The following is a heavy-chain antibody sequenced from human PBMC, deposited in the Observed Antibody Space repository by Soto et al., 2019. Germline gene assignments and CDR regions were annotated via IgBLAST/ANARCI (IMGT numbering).Heavy chain of an antibody. CDR2: ISYDGSNK. CDR3: AKVFTMVRGVIIKDYYYYYGMDV. CDR1: GFTFSSYG. J-gene: IGHJ6*02. Sequence: PXGSLRLSCAASGFTFSSYGMHWVRHAPGKGLEWVAVISYDGSNKYYADSVKGRFTISRDNSKNTLYLQMNSLRAEDTAVYYCAKVFTMVRGVIIKDYYYYYGMDVWGQGTTVTVSS. D-gene: IGHD3-10*01. V-gene: IGHV3-30*18.